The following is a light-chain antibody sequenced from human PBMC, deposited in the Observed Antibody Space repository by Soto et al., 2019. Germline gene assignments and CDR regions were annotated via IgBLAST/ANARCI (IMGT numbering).Light chain of an antibody. CDR2: GAS. Sequence: ILLTQSPGPLSLSPGERAPPSCRASQSVTGSYLAWYQQKPGQAPRLLIYGASTRATGIPARFSGSGSGTEFTLTISSLQSEDFAVYYCQQYNNWPRTFGQGTKVDIK. CDR3: QQYNNWPRT. J-gene: IGKJ1*01. CDR1: QSVTGSY. V-gene: IGKV3-15*01.